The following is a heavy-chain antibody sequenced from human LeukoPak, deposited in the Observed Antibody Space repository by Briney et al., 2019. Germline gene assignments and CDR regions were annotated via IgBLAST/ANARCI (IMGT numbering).Heavy chain of an antibody. CDR1: GFTFSSYA. CDR2: ISGSGGST. J-gene: IGHJ4*02. V-gene: IGHV3-23*01. D-gene: IGHD2-2*01. CDR3: AKDPRGYCSSTSCGNY. Sequence: GGSLRLSCAASGFTFSSYAMSWVRQAPGKGLERVSAISGSGGSTYYADSVKGRFTISRDNSKNTLYLQMNSLRAEDTAVYYCAKDPRGYCSSTSCGNYWGQGTLVTVSS.